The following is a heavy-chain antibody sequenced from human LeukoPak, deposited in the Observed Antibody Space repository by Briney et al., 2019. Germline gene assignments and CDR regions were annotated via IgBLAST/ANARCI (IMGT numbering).Heavy chain of an antibody. V-gene: IGHV3-66*01. CDR2: IYSGGST. CDR1: GFTVSSNY. Sequence: GSLRLSCAASGFTVSSNYMSWVRQAPGKGLEWVSVIYSGGSTYYADSVKGRFTISRDNSKNTLYLQMNSLRAEDTAVYYCARALQLAGNAFDIWGQGTMVTVSS. CDR3: ARALQLAGNAFDI. J-gene: IGHJ3*02. D-gene: IGHD6-19*01.